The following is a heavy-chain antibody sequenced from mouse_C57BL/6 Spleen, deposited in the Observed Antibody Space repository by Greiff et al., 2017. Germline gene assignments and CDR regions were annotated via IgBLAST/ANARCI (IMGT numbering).Heavy chain of an antibody. Sequence: QVQLNPSFSSLLKPFSSFPISFNSSFYAFSIYCLTFFKPRPGQGLEWIVHIYPGYVDTNYNGKFKVKATLTADKSSSTAYMQLSSLTSEDSAVYFCARSFYYDSGFDYWGQGTTLTVSS. CDR3: ARSFYYDSGFDY. J-gene: IGHJ2*01. CDR2: IYPGYVDT. V-gene: IGHV1-80*01. D-gene: IGHD2-4*01. CDR1: FYAFSIYC.